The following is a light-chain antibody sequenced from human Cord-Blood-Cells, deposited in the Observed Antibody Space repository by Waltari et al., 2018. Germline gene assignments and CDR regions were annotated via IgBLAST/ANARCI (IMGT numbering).Light chain of an antibody. CDR1: QSVSSSY. Sequence: EIVLTQSPGPLSLSPGDRATLPCRASQSVSSSYLAWYQQKPGQAPRLLIYGASSRATGIPDRFSGSGSGTDFTLTISRLEPEDFAVYYCQQYGSSPPFTFGPGTKVDIK. J-gene: IGKJ3*01. CDR2: GAS. V-gene: IGKV3-20*01. CDR3: QQYGSSPPFT.